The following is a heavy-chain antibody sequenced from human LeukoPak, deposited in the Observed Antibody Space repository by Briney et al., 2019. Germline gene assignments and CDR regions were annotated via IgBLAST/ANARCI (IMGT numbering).Heavy chain of an antibody. D-gene: IGHD6-13*01. CDR2: VYYSGST. V-gene: IGHV4-59*08. J-gene: IGHJ4*02. CDR1: GGSLSSYY. Sequence: PSETLSLTCTVSGGSLSSYYWSWIRQPPGKGLEWIGYVYYSGSTSYNPSLKSRVTISVDTSKNQFSLSLTSVTAADTAVYYCAKSYSSTWYGDFDYWGQGTLVTVSS. CDR3: AKSYSSTWYGDFDY.